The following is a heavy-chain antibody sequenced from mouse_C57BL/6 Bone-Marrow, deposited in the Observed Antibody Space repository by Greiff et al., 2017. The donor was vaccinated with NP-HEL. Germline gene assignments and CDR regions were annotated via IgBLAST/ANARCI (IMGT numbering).Heavy chain of an antibody. J-gene: IGHJ4*01. CDR2: IYPGNSDT. Sequence: EVQLQQSGTVLARPGASVKMSCKTSGYTFTSYWMHWVKQRPGQGLEWIGAIYPGNSDTSYNQKFKGKAKLTAVTSASTAYMELSSLTNEDSAVYYCTRSKNYYGSSAMDYWGQGTSVTVSS. CDR1: GYTFTSYW. V-gene: IGHV1-5*01. D-gene: IGHD1-1*01. CDR3: TRSKNYYGSSAMDY.